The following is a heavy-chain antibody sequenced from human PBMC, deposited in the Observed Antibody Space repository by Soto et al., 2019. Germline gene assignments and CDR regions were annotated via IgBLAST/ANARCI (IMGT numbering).Heavy chain of an antibody. CDR2: IKSKTDGGTT. CDR1: GFTFSNAW. V-gene: IGHV3-15*01. CDR3: TTGIEIVVADY. Sequence: GGSLRLSCAASGFTFSNAWMSWVRQAPGKGLEWVGRIKSKTDGGTTDYAAPVKGRFTISRDDSKKTLYLQMNSLKTDDTAVYYGTTGIEIVVADYWGQGTLVTVSS. J-gene: IGHJ4*02. D-gene: IGHD2-2*01.